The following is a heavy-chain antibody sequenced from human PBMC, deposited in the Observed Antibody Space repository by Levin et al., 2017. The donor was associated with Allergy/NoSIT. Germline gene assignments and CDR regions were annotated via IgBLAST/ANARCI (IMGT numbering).Heavy chain of an antibody. CDR1: GFTFSSYA. J-gene: IGHJ3*02. V-gene: IGHV3-23*01. D-gene: IGHD6-13*01. CDR3: AKYRRAAADRSAFDI. CDR2: ITSSGGST. Sequence: LSLTCAASGFTFSSYAMSWVRQAPGQGLEWVSAITSSGGSTYYADPVKGRFPISRDNSKNTLFLQMDSLRAEDTAVYYWAKYRRAAADRSAFDIWGQGTMVTVSS.